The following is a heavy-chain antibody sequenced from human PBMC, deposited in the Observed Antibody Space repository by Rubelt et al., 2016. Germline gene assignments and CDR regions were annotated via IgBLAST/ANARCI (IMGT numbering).Heavy chain of an antibody. CDR3: ARVAPMVRGVLVWGFDY. V-gene: IGHV3-23*01. Sequence: GGGVVPPGRSLRLSCAASGFTFSSYAMTWVRQVPGKGLEWVSGISGSGGSTYNADSVKGRLTISRDNSKNTLYLQMNSLRAEDTAVYYCARVAPMVRGVLVWGFDYWGQGTLVTVSS. D-gene: IGHD3-10*01. CDR1: GFTFSSYA. CDR2: ISGSGGST. J-gene: IGHJ4*02.